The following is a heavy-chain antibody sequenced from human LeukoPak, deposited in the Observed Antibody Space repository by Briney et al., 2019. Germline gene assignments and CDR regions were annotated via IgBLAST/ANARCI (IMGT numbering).Heavy chain of an antibody. CDR1: GFTFSSYW. D-gene: IGHD2-2*01. Sequence: GGSLSLSCAASGFTFSSYWMSWVRQAPGEGLEWVGNIKQERSEKYYVDSVKGRFPFSRENPKNSLYLQMNSLRAEDTAVYYCARDGEIVVVPAADPDDYYGMDVWGQGTTVTVSS. CDR3: ARDGEIVVVPAADPDDYYGMDV. V-gene: IGHV3-7*01. CDR2: IKQERSEK. J-gene: IGHJ6*02.